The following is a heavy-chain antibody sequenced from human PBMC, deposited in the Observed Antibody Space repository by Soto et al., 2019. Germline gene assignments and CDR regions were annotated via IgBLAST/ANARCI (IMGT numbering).Heavy chain of an antibody. D-gene: IGHD3-3*01. V-gene: IGHV2-5*02. J-gene: IGHJ4*02. CDR3: APRVLRTVFGLVTTTAIYFDF. CDR2: IYWDDDK. Sequence: QITLNASGPTVVRPTETLTLTCRFSGFSLTTSGVGVGWIRQSQGKAPEWLALIYWDDDKRYSASLKSRLTITKDTSKNQVVLTVSDLDPTDTATYYCAPRVLRTVFGLVTTTAIYFDFWGQGTPVAVSS. CDR1: GFSLTTSGVG.